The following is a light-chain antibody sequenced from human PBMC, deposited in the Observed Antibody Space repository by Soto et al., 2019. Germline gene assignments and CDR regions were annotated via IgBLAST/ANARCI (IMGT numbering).Light chain of an antibody. CDR1: QDISNY. Sequence: DIQMTQSPSSLSASVGERVTISCQASQDISNYLNWYQQKPGKAPKLLIYDASNFETGVPSRFSGRGSGTDFTFTIRSLQPEDIATYYCQQYDNLPLYTFGQGTQLESK. J-gene: IGKJ2*01. V-gene: IGKV1-33*01. CDR3: QQYDNLPLYT. CDR2: DAS.